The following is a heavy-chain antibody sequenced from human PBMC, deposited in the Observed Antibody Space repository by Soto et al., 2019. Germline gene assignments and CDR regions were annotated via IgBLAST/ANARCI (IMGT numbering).Heavy chain of an antibody. Sequence: QVQLVESGGGVVQPGRSLRLSCAASGSTFSTYAMYWVRQAPGKGLDWVAGIAYDGIDKDYADSVKGRFTISRDNSKITLYLQMNSLRTEDTAIYYCARNMRPGGFDYGMDVWGQGTTVTVSS. CDR2: IAYDGIDK. CDR1: GSTFSTYA. CDR3: ARNMRPGGFDYGMDV. J-gene: IGHJ6*02. D-gene: IGHD3-10*01. V-gene: IGHV3-30-3*01.